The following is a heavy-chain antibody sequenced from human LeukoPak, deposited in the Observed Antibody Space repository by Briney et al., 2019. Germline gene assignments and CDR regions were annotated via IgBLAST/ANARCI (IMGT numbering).Heavy chain of an antibody. J-gene: IGHJ6*03. CDR1: GYTFSSSG. Sequence: ASVKVSCKASGYTFSSSGISWVRQAPGQGLEWMGWISAYNGNTNYAQKLQGRVTMTTDTSTSTAYMELRSLRSDDTAVFYCARTAPNSYDFWSGRRGGEYYYYMDVWGKGTTVTVSS. V-gene: IGHV1-18*01. D-gene: IGHD3-3*01. CDR2: ISAYNGNT. CDR3: ARTAPNSYDFWSGRRGGEYYYYMDV.